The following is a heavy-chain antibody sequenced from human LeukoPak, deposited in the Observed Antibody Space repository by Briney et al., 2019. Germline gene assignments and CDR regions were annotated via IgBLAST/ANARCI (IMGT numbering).Heavy chain of an antibody. CDR1: GGTFSSYA. V-gene: IGHV1-69*05. J-gene: IGHJ4*02. CDR3: ARAGGYYDSSGYPDR. CDR2: IIPIFGTA. Sequence: SVKVSCRASGGTFSSYAISWVRQAPGQGLEWMGGIIPIFGTANYAQKFQGRVTITTDESTSTAYMELSSLRSEDTAVYYCARAGGYYDSSGYPDRWGQGTLVTVSS. D-gene: IGHD3-22*01.